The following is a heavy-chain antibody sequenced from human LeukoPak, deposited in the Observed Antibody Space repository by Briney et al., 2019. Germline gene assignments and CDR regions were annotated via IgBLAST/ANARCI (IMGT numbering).Heavy chain of an antibody. CDR3: ARSRNYYGSSGFLTLDAFDI. V-gene: IGHV1-8*01. CDR2: MNPNSGNT. Sequence: ASVTVSCKASGYTFTSYDINWVRQATGQGLEWMGWMNPNSGNTGYAQKFQGRVTMTRNTSISTAYMELSSLRSEDTAVYYCARSRNYYGSSGFLTLDAFDIWGQGTMVTVSS. CDR1: GYTFTSYD. D-gene: IGHD3-22*01. J-gene: IGHJ3*02.